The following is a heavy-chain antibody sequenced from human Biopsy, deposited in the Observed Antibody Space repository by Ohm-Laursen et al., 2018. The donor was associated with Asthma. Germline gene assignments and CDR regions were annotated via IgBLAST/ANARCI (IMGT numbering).Heavy chain of an antibody. D-gene: IGHD2-2*01. CDR3: AKDTLSSSWKWFDP. J-gene: IGHJ5*02. V-gene: IGHV3-9*01. CDR1: GFAFDDSA. Sequence: SLRLSCSASGFAFDDSAMHWVRQAPGRGLEWVAGISWNSVTVDYAASVKGRFTISRDNAKNSLDLEMNSLRSEDTALYYCAKDTLSSSWKWFDPWGQGTMVNVST. CDR2: ISWNSVTV.